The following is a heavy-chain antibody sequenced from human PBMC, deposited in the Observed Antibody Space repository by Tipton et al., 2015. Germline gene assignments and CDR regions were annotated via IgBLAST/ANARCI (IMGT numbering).Heavy chain of an antibody. CDR1: GDSISSGSYY. CDR3: ARLGSGISGSPPSYFDF. D-gene: IGHD3-10*01. V-gene: IGHV4-39*07. CDR2: ISHSGNT. Sequence: TLSLTCTVSGDSISSGSYYWGWIRQPPGKGLEWIGSISHSGNTYYNPSLKSRVTISVDTSKNQFSLRVRSVTAADTAVYYCARLGSGISGSPPSYFDFWGRGSLVAVSS. J-gene: IGHJ4*02.